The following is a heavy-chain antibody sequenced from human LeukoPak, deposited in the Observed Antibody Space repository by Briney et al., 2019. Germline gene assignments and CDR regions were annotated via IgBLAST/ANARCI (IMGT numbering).Heavy chain of an antibody. Sequence: ASVTVSCKSSEGTFISYAISWVRQAPGQGLEWMGGIIPIFGTANYAQKFQGRVTITADESTSTAYMELSSLRSEDTAVYYCATDIVAVGPTPNYRDYWGQGTLVTVSS. CDR2: IIPIFGTA. D-gene: IGHD2-2*01. CDR3: ATDIVAVGPTPNYRDY. J-gene: IGHJ4*02. V-gene: IGHV1-69*13. CDR1: EGTFISYA.